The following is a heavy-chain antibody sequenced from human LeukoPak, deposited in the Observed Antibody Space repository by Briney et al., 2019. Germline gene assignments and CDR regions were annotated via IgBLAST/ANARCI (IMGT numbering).Heavy chain of an antibody. V-gene: IGHV1-8*01. D-gene: IGHD3-10*01. CDR1: GYIFTSYD. CDR3: ARVITMVRGVIIDY. CDR2: MNPNSGNT. J-gene: IGHJ4*02. Sequence: ASVKVSCKASGYIFTSYDINWVRQATGQGLEWMGWMNPNSGNTGYAQKFQGRVTMTRNTSISTAYIELSSLRSEDTAVYYCARVITMVRGVIIDYWGQGTLVTVSS.